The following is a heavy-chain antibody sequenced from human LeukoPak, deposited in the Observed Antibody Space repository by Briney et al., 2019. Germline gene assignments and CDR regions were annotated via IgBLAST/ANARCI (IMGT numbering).Heavy chain of an antibody. V-gene: IGHV4-4*07. J-gene: IGHJ6*03. CDR2: IYTSGST. CDR3: ARERQYYDSSGYYPRAYYYMDV. CDR1: GGSISSYY. D-gene: IGHD3-22*01. Sequence: SETLSPTCTVSGGSISSYYWSWIRQPAGKGLEWIGRIYTSGSTNYNPSLKSRVTMSVDTSKNQFSLKLSSVTAADTAVYYCARERQYYDSSGYYPRAYYYMDVWGKGTTVTVS.